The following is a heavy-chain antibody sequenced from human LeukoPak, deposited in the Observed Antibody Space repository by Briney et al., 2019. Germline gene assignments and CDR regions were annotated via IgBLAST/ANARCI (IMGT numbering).Heavy chain of an antibody. CDR1: GYTFTGYY. CDR3: ARIAYSSGWYNSFDY. CDR2: INPHSGGT. Sequence: ASVKVSCKPSGYTFTGYYMHWVRQAPGQGLEWMGWINPHSGGTNYAQKFQGRVTMTRNTPISTAYMELSSLRSEDTAVYYCARIAYSSGWYNSFDYWGQGTLVTVSS. V-gene: IGHV1-2*02. J-gene: IGHJ4*02. D-gene: IGHD6-19*01.